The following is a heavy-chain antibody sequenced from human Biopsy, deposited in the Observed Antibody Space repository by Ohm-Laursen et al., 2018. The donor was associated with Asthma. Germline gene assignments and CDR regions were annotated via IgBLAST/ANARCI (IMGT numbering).Heavy chain of an antibody. Sequence: SVKVSCKISGYSLTDLSMHWVRQAPGQGLEWMGGHDHEEGGTVNARRFQGRATMTEDTSTDTAYMELSSLSSDDTAVYYCASDFPKDYVRYNFQFWGQGTLVTASS. J-gene: IGHJ4*02. CDR2: HDHEEGGT. V-gene: IGHV1-24*01. D-gene: IGHD4-17*01. CDR3: ASDFPKDYVRYNFQF. CDR1: GYSLTDLS.